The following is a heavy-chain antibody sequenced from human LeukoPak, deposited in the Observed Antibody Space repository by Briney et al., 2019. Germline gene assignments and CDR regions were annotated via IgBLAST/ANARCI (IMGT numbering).Heavy chain of an antibody. V-gene: IGHV4-4*07. CDR3: ARDGIFGVVPGAFDI. Sequence: SETLSLTCTVSGGSISSYYWSWIRQPAGKGLEWIGRIYSSGSINYNPSLKSRVTMSVDTSKNRFSLKLSSVTAADTAVYYCARDGIFGVVPGAFDIWGQGTMVTVSS. J-gene: IGHJ3*02. CDR2: IYSSGSI. CDR1: GGSISSYY. D-gene: IGHD3-3*01.